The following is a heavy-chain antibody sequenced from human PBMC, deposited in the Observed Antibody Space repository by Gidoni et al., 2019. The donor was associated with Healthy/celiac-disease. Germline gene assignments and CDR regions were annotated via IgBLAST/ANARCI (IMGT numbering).Heavy chain of an antibody. CDR3: ATLPPSGYSSQYYFDY. CDR2: FDPEDGET. Sequence: QVQLVQSGAEVKKPGASVKVSCKVSGYTLTELSMHWVRQAPGKGLEWMGGFDPEDGETIYAQKFQGRVTMTEDTSTDTAYMELSSLRSEDTAGYYCATLPPSGYSSQYYFDYWGQGTLVTVSS. D-gene: IGHD6-13*01. CDR1: GYTLTELS. V-gene: IGHV1-24*01. J-gene: IGHJ4*02.